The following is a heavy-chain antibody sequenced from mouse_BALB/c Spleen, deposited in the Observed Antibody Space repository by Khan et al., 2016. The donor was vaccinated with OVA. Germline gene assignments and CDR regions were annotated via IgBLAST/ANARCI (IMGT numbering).Heavy chain of an antibody. CDR2: ISYSGNT. CDR1: GDSITSGY. CDR3: ACELRGFTY. J-gene: IGHJ3*01. V-gene: IGHV3-8*02. D-gene: IGHD1-1*01. Sequence: EVQLQESGPSLVKPSQTLSLTCSVTGDSITSGYWNWIRKFPGHKLEYMGYISYSGNTYYNPSLKSRISITRDTSKTQYYLQLNSVTTEDTATFYCACELRGFTYWGQGTLVTVAT.